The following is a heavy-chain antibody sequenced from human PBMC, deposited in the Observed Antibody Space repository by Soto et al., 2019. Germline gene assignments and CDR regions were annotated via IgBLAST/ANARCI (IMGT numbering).Heavy chain of an antibody. D-gene: IGHD6-6*01. CDR2: ISSSSSYI. CDR3: ARFTQGAARTYYYYYYMDV. Sequence: GGSLRLSCAASGFTFSSYSMNWVRQAPGKGLEWVSSISSSSSYIYYADSVKGRFTISRDNAKNSLYLQMNSLRAEDTAVYYCARFTQGAARTYYYYYYMDVWGKGTTVTVSS. CDR1: GFTFSSYS. J-gene: IGHJ6*03. V-gene: IGHV3-21*01.